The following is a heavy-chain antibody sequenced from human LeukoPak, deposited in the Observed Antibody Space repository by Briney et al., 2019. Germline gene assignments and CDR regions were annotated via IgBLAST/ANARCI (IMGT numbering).Heavy chain of an antibody. J-gene: IGHJ4*02. V-gene: IGHV3-66*01. CDR2: IYSGGST. Sequence: GGSLRLSCAASGFTVSSNYMSWVRQAPGKGLEWVSVIYSGGSTYYADSVKGRFTISRDNSKNTLYLQMNSLRAEDTAVYYCASPWDALTGARFDYWGQGTLVTVSS. D-gene: IGHD7-27*01. CDR3: ASPWDALTGARFDY. CDR1: GFTVSSNY.